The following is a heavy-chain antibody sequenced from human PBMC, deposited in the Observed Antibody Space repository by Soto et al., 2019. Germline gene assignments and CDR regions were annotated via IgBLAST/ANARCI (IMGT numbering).Heavy chain of an antibody. V-gene: IGHV1-46*03. D-gene: IGHD6-19*01. CDR2: INPSGGTT. CDR3: ARGEPHSSGWNFDY. CDR1: GYPLTGNY. J-gene: IGHJ4*02. Sequence: QVQLVQSGAEVKKPGASVKVSCTASGYPLTGNYIHWVRQGPGEGLEWMGKINPSGGTTRYGQKFQGRVSMTRDTPTSTVYMEMSSLRSDATAVYYCARGEPHSSGWNFDYWGQGTLVIVSP.